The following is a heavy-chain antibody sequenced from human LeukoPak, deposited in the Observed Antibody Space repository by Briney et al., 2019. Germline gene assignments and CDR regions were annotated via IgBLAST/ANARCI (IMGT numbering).Heavy chain of an antibody. V-gene: IGHV3-48*03. Sequence: GGSLRLSCAASGFTFSNCEMNWVRQAPGKGLEWISYISSSGDTIYYADSVKGQFTISRDNAKHSLYLQLNSLRAEDTAVYYCAREGTVYGDAFDIWGQGTMVTVSS. CDR1: GFTFSNCE. CDR3: AREGTVYGDAFDI. D-gene: IGHD5/OR15-5a*01. J-gene: IGHJ3*02. CDR2: ISSSGDTI.